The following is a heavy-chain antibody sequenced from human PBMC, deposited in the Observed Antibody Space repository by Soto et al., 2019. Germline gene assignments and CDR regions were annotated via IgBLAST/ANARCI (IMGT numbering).Heavy chain of an antibody. CDR1: GFTFTRYS. J-gene: IGHJ4*02. CDR2: ISSTTNYI. V-gene: IGHV3-21*06. CDR3: ARESEDLTSNFDY. Sequence: PXGSLRLTCTAAGFTFTRYSWNWVRQAPGKGLEWVSSISSTTNYIYYGDSIKGRFSISRDNAKNSLYLEMNSLRAEDTAVYYCARESEDLTSNFDYWGQGTLVTVSS.